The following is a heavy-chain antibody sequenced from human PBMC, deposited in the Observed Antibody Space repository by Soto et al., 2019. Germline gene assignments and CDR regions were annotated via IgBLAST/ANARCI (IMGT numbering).Heavy chain of an antibody. J-gene: IGHJ4*02. CDR1: GFSFRDSA. CDR3: SKEITMIPVWGHMGIDN. D-gene: IGHD3-22*01. CDR2: ISGSGTNT. V-gene: IGHV3-23*01. Sequence: EVQLLESGGGLIQPGGSLRLSCAASGFSFRDSAMSWVRQAPGEGLQWVSSISGSGTNTHYEESVRGRFSVSRDNSKNTLYLHLISLRAEYSAVYYCSKEITMIPVWGHMGIDNWGQGTLFTVSS.